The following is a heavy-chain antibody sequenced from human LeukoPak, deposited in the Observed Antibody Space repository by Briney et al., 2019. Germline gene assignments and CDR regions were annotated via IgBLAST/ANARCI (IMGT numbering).Heavy chain of an antibody. CDR1: GGSISSSSYY. Sequence: SETLSLTCTVSGGSISSSSYYWGWIRQPPGKGLEWIGSIYYSGSTYYNPSLKSRVPISVDTSKNQFSLKLSSVTAADTAVYYCARSLPAAEDYWGQGTLVTVSS. CDR3: ARSLPAAEDY. CDR2: IYYSGST. D-gene: IGHD6-13*01. J-gene: IGHJ4*02. V-gene: IGHV4-39*01.